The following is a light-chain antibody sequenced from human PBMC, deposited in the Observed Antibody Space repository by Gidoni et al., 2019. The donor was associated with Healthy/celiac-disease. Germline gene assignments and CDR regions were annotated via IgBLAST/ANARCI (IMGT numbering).Light chain of an antibody. J-gene: IGKJ1*01. CDR3: QQYNNLPRT. CDR1: QSVSSY. V-gene: IGKV3-15*01. CDR2: GAS. Sequence: EIVMTQSPATLSVSPGERATLSCRASQSVSSYLAWYQQKPGQAPRLLIYGASTRATGIPARFSGSGSGTEFTLTISSLQSEDFAVYYCQQYNNLPRTFXXXTKVEIK.